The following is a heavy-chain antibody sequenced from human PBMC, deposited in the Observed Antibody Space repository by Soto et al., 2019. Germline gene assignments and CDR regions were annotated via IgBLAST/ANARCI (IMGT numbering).Heavy chain of an antibody. Sequence: EVQLVESGGGLVQPGGSLRLSCAASGLIFSDYHMDWVRQAPGKGLEWVGRIRRKANSYTTEYAASVKGRFTISRDDSKNSLYLQMNSTKSEDTAVYYCAMLGGWSGGSSGMDVWGQGTTVTVSS. CDR2: IRRKANSYTT. J-gene: IGHJ6*02. D-gene: IGHD6-19*01. CDR1: GLIFSDYH. V-gene: IGHV3-72*01. CDR3: AMLGGWSGGSSGMDV.